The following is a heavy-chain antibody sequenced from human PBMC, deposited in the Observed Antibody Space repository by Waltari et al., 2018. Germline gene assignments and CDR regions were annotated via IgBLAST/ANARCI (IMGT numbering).Heavy chain of an antibody. V-gene: IGHV3-15*01. CDR1: GFTVSNAW. CDR3: TTDRLVHIQLQTYHMDV. CDR2: IKSKTDGGTT. D-gene: IGHD5-18*01. J-gene: IGHJ6*03. Sequence: EVQLVESGGGLVKPGGSLRLSCAASGFTVSNAWMSWVRQAPGKGLEWVGRIKSKTDGGTTDYAAPVKGRFTISRDDSNNTLYLQMNSLKTEDTAVYYCTTDRLVHIQLQTYHMDVWGKGTTVTISS.